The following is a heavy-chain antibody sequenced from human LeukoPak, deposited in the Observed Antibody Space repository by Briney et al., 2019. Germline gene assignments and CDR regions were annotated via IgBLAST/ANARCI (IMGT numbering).Heavy chain of an antibody. CDR2: IYYSGST. CDR1: GGSISSYY. CDR3: ARSDTYGDSTFDY. V-gene: IGHV4-59*01. J-gene: IGHJ4*02. Sequence: SSETLSLTCTVSGGSISSYYWGWIRQPPGKGLEWIGYIYYSGSTNYNPSLKSRDTISVDTSKNQFSLKLSSVTAADTAVYYCARSDTYGDSTFDYWGQGTLVTVSS. D-gene: IGHD4-17*01.